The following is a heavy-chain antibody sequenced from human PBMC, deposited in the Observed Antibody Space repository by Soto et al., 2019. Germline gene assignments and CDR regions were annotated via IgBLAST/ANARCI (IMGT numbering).Heavy chain of an antibody. Sequence: LRLSCAACGDRVWSYAIHWLRQAPGKGLEWVAVISYDGSNKYYADSVKGRFTISRDNSKNTLYLQMNSLRAEDTAVYYCVRVRGGNYSSGGFGIRGQGTLVTVPS. CDR2: ISYDGSNK. V-gene: IGHV3-30-3*01. CDR1: GDRVWSYA. CDR3: VRVRGGNYSSGGFGI. D-gene: IGHD1-26*01. J-gene: IGHJ4*02.